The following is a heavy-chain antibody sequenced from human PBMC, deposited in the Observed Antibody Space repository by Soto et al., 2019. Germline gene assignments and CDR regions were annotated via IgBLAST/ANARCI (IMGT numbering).Heavy chain of an antibody. J-gene: IGHJ5*02. CDR2: ISWNSGSI. V-gene: IGHV3-9*01. D-gene: IGHD6-19*01. Sequence: EVQLVESGGVLVQPGRSLRLSCAASGFTFDDYAMHWVRQAPGKGLEWVSGISWNSGSIGYADSVKGRFTISRDNAKKSLYLHMNSLRAEDTAWYYCAKDGVYSSGRYGAWGQGTLVTVSS. CDR1: GFTFDDYA. CDR3: AKDGVYSSGRYGA.